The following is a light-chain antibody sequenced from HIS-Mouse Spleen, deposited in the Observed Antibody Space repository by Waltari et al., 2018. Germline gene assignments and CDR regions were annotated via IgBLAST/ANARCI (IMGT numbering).Light chain of an antibody. Sequence: SYELTQPPSVSVSPGQTARITCSGDACPKKYDYLYQQKSGQAPVLVIYEDSKRPSGIPERFSGSSSGTMATLTISGAQVEDEADYYCYSTDSSGNHVVFGGGTKLTVL. CDR1: ACPKKY. J-gene: IGLJ2*01. V-gene: IGLV3-10*01. CDR3: YSTDSSGNHVV. CDR2: EDS.